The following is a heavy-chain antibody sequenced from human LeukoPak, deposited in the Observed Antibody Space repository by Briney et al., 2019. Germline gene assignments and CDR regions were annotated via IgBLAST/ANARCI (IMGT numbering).Heavy chain of an antibody. J-gene: IGHJ4*02. CDR2: IIPIFGTA. V-gene: IGHV1-69*05. CDR1: GGTFSSYA. Sequence: SVKVSCKASGGTFSSYAISWVRQAPGQGLEWMGGIIPIFGTANYAQKFQGRVTITTDESTSTAYMELSSLRSEDTAVYYCARLRESHTIFGVMGYWGQGTLVTVSS. D-gene: IGHD3-3*01. CDR3: ARLRESHTIFGVMGY.